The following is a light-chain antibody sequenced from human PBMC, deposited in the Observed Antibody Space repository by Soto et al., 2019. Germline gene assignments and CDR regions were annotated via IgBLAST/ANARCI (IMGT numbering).Light chain of an antibody. CDR2: KDS. CDR3: ATWDDSLGRRVL. CDR1: RSNIGSHY. V-gene: IGLV1-47*01. J-gene: IGLJ3*02. Sequence: QSVVTQPPSASGAPGQWVTISCSGSRSNIGSHYISWYQHLPGTAPKLLIYKDSQRPSGVPDRFSGSKSGTSASLAIGGLRSEDEGSYYCATWDDSLGRRVLSGGGTKLPVL.